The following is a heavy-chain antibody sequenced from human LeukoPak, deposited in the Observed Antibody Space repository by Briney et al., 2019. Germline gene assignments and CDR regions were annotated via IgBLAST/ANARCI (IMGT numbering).Heavy chain of an antibody. J-gene: IGHJ6*02. D-gene: IGHD3-3*01. CDR1: GGSISSYY. Sequence: PSETLFLTCTVSGGSISSYYWSWIRQPPGKGLEWIGYIYYSGSTNYNPSLKSRVTISVDTSKNQFSLKLSSVTAADTAVYYCARGPAESRFLEWLLRDYYYGMDVWGQGTTVTVSS. CDR2: IYYSGST. CDR3: ARGPAESRFLEWLLRDYYYGMDV. V-gene: IGHV4-59*01.